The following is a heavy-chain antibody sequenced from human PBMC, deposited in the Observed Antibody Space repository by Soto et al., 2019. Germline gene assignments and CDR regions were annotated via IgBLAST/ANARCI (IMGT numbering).Heavy chain of an antibody. CDR3: ARQMRGATISIYYYGMDV. J-gene: IGHJ6*02. V-gene: IGHV4-59*01. D-gene: IGHD5-12*01. CDR1: GGSIISYY. CDR2: IYYSGST. Sequence: SETLSLTCTMSGGSIISYYWNWIRKSPGKGLEWIGNIYYSGSTNYNPSLKSRVTISVDTSKNQFSLKLSSVTAADTAVYYCARQMRGATISIYYYGMDVWGQGTTVTVSS.